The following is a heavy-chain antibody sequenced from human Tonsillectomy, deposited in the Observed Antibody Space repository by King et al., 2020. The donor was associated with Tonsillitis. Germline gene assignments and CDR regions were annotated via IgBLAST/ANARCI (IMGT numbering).Heavy chain of an antibody. D-gene: IGHD5-18*01. CDR3: ARHLLEDTAMDACAY. Sequence: QLVQSGAEVKKPGESLKISCKGSGYSFTSYWIGWVRQMPGKGLEWMGIIYPGDSDTRYSPSFQGQVTISADKSISTPYLQWSSLKSSDTAMYYCARHLLEDTAMDACAYWGQGTLVTVSS. CDR2: IYPGDSDT. CDR1: GYSFTSYW. J-gene: IGHJ4*02. V-gene: IGHV5-51*01.